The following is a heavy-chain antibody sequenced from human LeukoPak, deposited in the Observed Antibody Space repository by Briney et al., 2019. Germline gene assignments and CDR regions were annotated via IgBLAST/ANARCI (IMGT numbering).Heavy chain of an antibody. CDR3: ARGGSYDRGSAFDI. CDR2: IYPFDSDT. D-gene: IGHD1-26*01. CDR1: GYSFSDYW. J-gene: IGHJ3*02. Sequence: GESLKISCKGSGYSFSDYWIAWVRQMPGKGLEWRGVIYPFDSDTRYIPSFRGQVTISADKAISTACVQWDRLTGSDTAMSFCARGGSYDRGSAFDIWGQGTMVTVSS. V-gene: IGHV5-51*01.